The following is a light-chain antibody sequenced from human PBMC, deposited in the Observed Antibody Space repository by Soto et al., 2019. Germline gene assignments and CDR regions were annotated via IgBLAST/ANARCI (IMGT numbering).Light chain of an antibody. CDR3: SSYVGTKSYV. J-gene: IGLJ1*01. CDR1: SSDVGGYNY. CDR2: EVN. V-gene: IGLV2-8*01. Sequence: QSALTQPPSASGSPGQSVTISCTGTSSDVGGYNYVSWYQQYPGKAPQLVIYEVNKRPSGAPDRFSGSKSGNTASLTVSGLQAEDEADYYCSSYVGTKSYVFGTGTKVTVL.